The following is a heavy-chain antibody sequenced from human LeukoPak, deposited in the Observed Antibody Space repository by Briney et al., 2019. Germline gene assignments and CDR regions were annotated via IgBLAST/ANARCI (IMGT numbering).Heavy chain of an antibody. J-gene: IGHJ4*02. CDR2: IYYSGST. V-gene: IGHV4-59*01. Sequence: SETLSLTCTVSGGSISSYYWSWIRQPPGKGLEWIGYIYYSGSTNYNPSLKSRVTISVDTSKNQFSLKLSSVTAADTAVYYCAGASYEIIDYWGQGTLVTVSS. D-gene: IGHD5-12*01. CDR1: GGSISSYY. CDR3: AGASYEIIDY.